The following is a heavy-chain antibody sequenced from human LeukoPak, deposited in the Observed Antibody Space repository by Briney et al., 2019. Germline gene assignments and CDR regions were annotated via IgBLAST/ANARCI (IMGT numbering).Heavy chain of an antibody. D-gene: IGHD2-2*01. CDR1: GGSISSYY. J-gene: IGHJ6*02. CDR3: ARFYCSSSSCFRVGMDV. V-gene: IGHV4-59*08. Sequence: PSVTLSLTCTVSGGSISSYYWSWIRQPPGKGLEWIGYIYYNGNTNYNPSLKSRITISLDTPKNQFALKLSSVTAADTAVYYCARFYCSSSSCFRVGMDVWGQGTTVTVSS. CDR2: IYYNGNT.